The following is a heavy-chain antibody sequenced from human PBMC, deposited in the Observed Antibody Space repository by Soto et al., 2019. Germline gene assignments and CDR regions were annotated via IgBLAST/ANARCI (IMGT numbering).Heavy chain of an antibody. J-gene: IGHJ6*02. CDR1: GFTFSSYA. CDR3: ARVSWLPPNYGMDV. CDR2: IKQDGSEK. D-gene: IGHD3-22*01. V-gene: IGHV3-7*01. Sequence: GGSLRLSCAASGFTFSSYAMSWVRQAPGKGLEWEWVANIKQDGSEKYYVDSVKGRFTISRDNAKNSLYLQMDSLRAEDTAVYYCARVSWLPPNYGMDVWGQGTTVTVSS.